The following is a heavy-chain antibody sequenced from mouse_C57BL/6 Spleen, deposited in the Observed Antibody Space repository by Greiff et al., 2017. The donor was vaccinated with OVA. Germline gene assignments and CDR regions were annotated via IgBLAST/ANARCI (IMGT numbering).Heavy chain of an antibody. CDR1: GFTFSDYG. CDR2: ISSGSSTI. D-gene: IGHD4-1*02. Sequence: EVKLVESGGGLVKPGGSLKLSCAASGFTFSDYGMHWVRQAPEKGLEWIAYISSGSSTIYYADTVKGRFTIARDNAKNNLFLQMTSLRSEDTAMYYCAGNWDDAMDYWGQGTSVTVSS. V-gene: IGHV5-17*01. CDR3: AGNWDDAMDY. J-gene: IGHJ4*01.